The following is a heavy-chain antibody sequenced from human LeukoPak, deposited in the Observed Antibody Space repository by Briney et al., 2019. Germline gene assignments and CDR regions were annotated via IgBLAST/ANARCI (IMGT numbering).Heavy chain of an antibody. D-gene: IGHD3-9*01. CDR1: GFTVSSNY. CDR2: ISGSGGST. J-gene: IGHJ4*02. Sequence: GGSLRLSCAASGFTVSSNYMSWVRQAPGKGLEWVSAISGSGGSTYYADSVKGRFTISRDNSKNTLYLQMNSLRAEDTAVYYCAKDPHPVLTGYPHYWGQGTLVTVSS. CDR3: AKDPHPVLTGYPHY. V-gene: IGHV3-23*01.